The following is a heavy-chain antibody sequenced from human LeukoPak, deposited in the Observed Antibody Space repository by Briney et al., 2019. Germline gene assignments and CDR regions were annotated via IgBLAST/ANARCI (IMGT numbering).Heavy chain of an antibody. J-gene: IGHJ4*02. D-gene: IGHD2-15*01. CDR3: ARGYCSGSNCYSGFYFDY. CDR1: GLTFSNYW. CDR2: IKQDEIEK. V-gene: IGHV3-7*01. Sequence: PGGSLRLSCAASGLTFSNYWMSWVRQAPGKGLEWVANIKQDEIEKYFVDSVRGRFTLSRDNAKNSLYLQMNSLRAEDTAVYYCARGYCSGSNCYSGFYFDYWGQGALVTVSS.